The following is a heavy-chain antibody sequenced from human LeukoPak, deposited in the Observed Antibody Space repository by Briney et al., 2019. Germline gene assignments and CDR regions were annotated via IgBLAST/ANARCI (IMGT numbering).Heavy chain of an antibody. CDR3: TRAASSGPLFTYHMDV. CDR2: IYHSGIT. CDR1: GGSISSYY. V-gene: IGHV4-59*12. D-gene: IGHD3-22*01. Sequence: SETLSLTCIVSGGSISSYYWSWIRQSPGKGLEWIGNIYHSGITYYNPSLKSRATISVDTSKNQFSLKLTSVTAADTAVYYCTRAASSGPLFTYHMDVWGKGTTVTVSS. J-gene: IGHJ6*03.